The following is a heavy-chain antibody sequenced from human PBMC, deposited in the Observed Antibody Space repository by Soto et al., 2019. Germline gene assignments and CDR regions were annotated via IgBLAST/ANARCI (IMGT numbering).Heavy chain of an antibody. CDR2: IYATGTT. V-gene: IGHV4-4*07. CDR3: VRDGTKTLRDWFDP. Sequence: SDTLSLTCTVSGASISGFYWSWIRKSAGKGLEWIGRIYATGTTDYNPSLKSRVMMSVDTSKKQFSLKLRSVTAADTAVYYCVRDGTKTLRDWFDPWGQGISVTVSS. J-gene: IGHJ5*02. CDR1: GASISGFY. D-gene: IGHD1-1*01.